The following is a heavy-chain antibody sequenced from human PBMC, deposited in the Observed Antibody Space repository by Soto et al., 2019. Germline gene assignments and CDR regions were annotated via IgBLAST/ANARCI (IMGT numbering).Heavy chain of an antibody. D-gene: IGHD6-6*01. CDR1: GFTFSSYG. V-gene: IGHV3-33*01. CDR2: IWYDGSNK. CDR3: AREASSSRYYYYGMDV. Sequence: GESLKISCAASGFTFSSYGMHWVRQAPGKGLEWVAVIWYDGSNKYYADSVKGRFTISRDNSKSTLYLQMNSLRTEDTAVYYCAREASSSRYYYYGMDVWGQGTTVTVSS. J-gene: IGHJ6*02.